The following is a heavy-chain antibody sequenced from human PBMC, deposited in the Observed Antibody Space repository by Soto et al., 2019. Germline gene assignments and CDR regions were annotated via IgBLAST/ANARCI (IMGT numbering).Heavy chain of an antibody. CDR3: AMNDYDYVWGSYQPTDY. D-gene: IGHD3-16*02. V-gene: IGHV1-69*01. Sequence: QVQLVQSGAEVKKPGSSVNVSCKASGGTFSSYAISWVRQAPGQGLEWMGGIITIFGTANYAQKVQGRVTITADESTSTAYMELSSLRSEDTAVYYCAMNDYDYVWGSYQPTDYWGQGTLVTVSS. CDR2: IITIFGTA. J-gene: IGHJ4*02. CDR1: GGTFSSYA.